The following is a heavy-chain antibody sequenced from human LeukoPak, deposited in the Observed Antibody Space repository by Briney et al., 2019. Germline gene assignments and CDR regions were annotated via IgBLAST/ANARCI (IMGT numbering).Heavy chain of an antibody. CDR2: INSDESNT. Sequence: GGSLRLSCAASGFTFSNYWMHWVRQAPGKGLVWVSRINSDESNTFYADSVKGRFTISRDNAKNTLYLQMNSLRAEDTAVYYCARETTTVGEYYFDYWGQGTLVTVSS. J-gene: IGHJ4*02. D-gene: IGHD3-16*01. CDR1: GFTFSNYW. CDR3: ARETTTVGEYYFDY. V-gene: IGHV3-74*01.